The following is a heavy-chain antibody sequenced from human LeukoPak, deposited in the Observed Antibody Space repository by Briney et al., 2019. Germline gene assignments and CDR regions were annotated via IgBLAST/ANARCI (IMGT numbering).Heavy chain of an antibody. V-gene: IGHV3-21*01. Sequence: GGSLRLSCAASGFTFSSYSMNWVRQAPGKGLEWVSSISSSSSYIYYADSVKGRFTISRDNAKNSLYLQMNSLRAEDTAVYYCARAPLYGDYGMGDYYGMDVWGQGTTVTVSS. D-gene: IGHD4-17*01. CDR2: ISSSSSYI. J-gene: IGHJ6*02. CDR3: ARAPLYGDYGMGDYYGMDV. CDR1: GFTFSSYS.